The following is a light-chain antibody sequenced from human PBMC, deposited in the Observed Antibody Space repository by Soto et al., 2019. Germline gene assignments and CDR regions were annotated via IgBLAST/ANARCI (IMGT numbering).Light chain of an antibody. CDR2: DAS. CDR1: QSVSSY. J-gene: IGKJ5*01. CDR3: QQRHMWPIT. Sequence: IRWTQYKATLSLSPGEGATLSCSASQSVSSYLVWYQQKPVQAPTLLIYDASKRATGIPARFSGSGSGTDFTLTISSLEPEDFAVYYCQQRHMWPITFGQGTRLEIK. V-gene: IGKV3-11*01.